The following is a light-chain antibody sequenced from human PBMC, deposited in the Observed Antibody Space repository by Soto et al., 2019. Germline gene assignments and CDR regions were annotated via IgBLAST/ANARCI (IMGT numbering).Light chain of an antibody. CDR2: KAS. J-gene: IGKJ4*01. CDR1: QSISSW. V-gene: IGKV1-5*03. CDR3: QQYDSYPLT. Sequence: DIQMTQSPSTLSASVGDRVTITCRASQSISSWLAWYQQKPGKAPNLLIYKASTLESGVPSRFSGSGSGTEFTLIVSSMQPADLPTYYCQQYDSYPLTFGGGTKVEIK.